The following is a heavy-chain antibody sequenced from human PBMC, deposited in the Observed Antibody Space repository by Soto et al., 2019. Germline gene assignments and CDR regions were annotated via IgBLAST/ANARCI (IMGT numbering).Heavy chain of an antibody. D-gene: IGHD3-9*01. CDR3: ARGRTHYVILTGWVPNWFDP. Sequence: SETLSLTCTVSGGSISSGGYYWSWIRQQPGKGLEWIGYIYHSGSTYYNPSLKSRVTISVDRSKNQFSLKLSSVTAADTAVYYCARGRTHYVILTGWVPNWFDPWGQGTLVTVSS. CDR2: IYHSGST. V-gene: IGHV4-31*03. J-gene: IGHJ5*02. CDR1: GGSISSGGYY.